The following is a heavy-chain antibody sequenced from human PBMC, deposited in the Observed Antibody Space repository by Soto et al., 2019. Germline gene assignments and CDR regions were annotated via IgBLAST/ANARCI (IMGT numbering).Heavy chain of an antibody. V-gene: IGHV1-69*08. CDR3: ARDFHYDLSGEANH. J-gene: IGHJ5*02. CDR2: IIPILGTA. D-gene: IGHD3-10*02. Sequence: QVQLVQSGAEVKKPGSSVKVSCKASGGTFSSYTISWVRQAPGQGLEWMGKIIPILGTANYAQKFQGRVTITVDKSTSTAYMEMSSLRSDDTAVYYCARDFHYDLSGEANHCGQGTLVTVSS. CDR1: GGTFSSYT.